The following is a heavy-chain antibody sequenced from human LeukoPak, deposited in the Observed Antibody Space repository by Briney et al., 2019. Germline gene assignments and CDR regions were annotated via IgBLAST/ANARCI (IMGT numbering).Heavy chain of an antibody. V-gene: IGHV1-2*02. CDR1: GYTFTGYY. D-gene: IGHD3-16*01. CDR3: ARDSSPPGGYDNNWFDP. Sequence: ASVKVSCKASGYTFTGYYMHWVRQAPGQGREWMAWINPNSGGTNYAQKFQGRVTMTRDTSISTAYMELSRLRSDDTAVYYCARDSSPPGGYDNNWFDPWGQGTLVTVSS. CDR2: INPNSGGT. J-gene: IGHJ5*02.